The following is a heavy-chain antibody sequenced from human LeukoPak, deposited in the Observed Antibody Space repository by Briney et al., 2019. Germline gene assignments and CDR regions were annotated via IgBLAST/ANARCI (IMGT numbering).Heavy chain of an antibody. V-gene: IGHV4-39*07. D-gene: IGHD3-22*01. CDR3: ARSGDYYDSSGYYSFDY. Sequence: SETLSLTCSVSGGSISSSSYYWGWIRQPPGKGLEWIGSIDNSGNTYYKMSLKSRVTISVDMSKNQFSLKLSSVTAADTAVYYCARSGDYYDSSGYYSFDYWGQGTLVTVSS. CDR1: GGSISSSSYY. J-gene: IGHJ4*02. CDR2: IDNSGNT.